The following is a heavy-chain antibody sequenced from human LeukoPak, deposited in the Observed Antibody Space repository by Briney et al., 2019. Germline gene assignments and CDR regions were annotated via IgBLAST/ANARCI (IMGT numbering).Heavy chain of an antibody. V-gene: IGHV1-8*01. Sequence: ASVTVSCKASGYTFTSYDINWVRQAPGQGLEWMGWMNPNSGNTDHAQKFQGRVTMTRNTSISTAYMELSSLRSEDTAVYYCARGGYSHSYGSGKETPKYYYYGMDVWGQGTTVTVSS. D-gene: IGHD3-10*01. CDR2: MNPNSGNT. J-gene: IGHJ6*02. CDR3: ARGGYSHSYGSGKETPKYYYYGMDV. CDR1: GYTFTSYD.